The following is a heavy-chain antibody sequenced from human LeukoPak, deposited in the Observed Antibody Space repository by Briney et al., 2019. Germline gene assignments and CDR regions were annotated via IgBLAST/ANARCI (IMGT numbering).Heavy chain of an antibody. CDR2: ISSYGGST. CDR3: ARISRSHDYDY. V-gene: IGHV3-64*01. D-gene: IGHD6-6*01. J-gene: IGHJ4*02. Sequence: PGGSLRLSCAASGFTFSSYEMNWVRQAPGKGLEYVSAISSYGGSTYYANSVKDRFTISRDNSKNTVYLQMGSLRTEDMAVYYCARISRSHDYDYWGQGTLVTVSS. CDR1: GFTFSSYE.